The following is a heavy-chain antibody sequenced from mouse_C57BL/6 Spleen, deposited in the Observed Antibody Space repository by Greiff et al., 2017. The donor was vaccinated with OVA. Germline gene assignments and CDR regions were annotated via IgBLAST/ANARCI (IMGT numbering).Heavy chain of an antibody. CDR3: ARGVSNYPACFAY. CDR1: GYTFTSYD. CDR2: IYPRDGST. J-gene: IGHJ3*01. D-gene: IGHD2-5*01. Sequence: QVQLQQSGPELVKPGASVKLSCKASGYTFTSYDINWVKQRPGQGLEWIGWIYPRDGSTKYNEKFKGKATLTVDTSSSTAYMELHSLTSEDSAVYCCARGVSNYPACFAYWGQGTLVTVSA. V-gene: IGHV1-85*01.